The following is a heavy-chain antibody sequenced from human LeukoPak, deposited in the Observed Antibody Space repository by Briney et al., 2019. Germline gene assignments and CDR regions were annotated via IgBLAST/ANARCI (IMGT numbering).Heavy chain of an antibody. CDR2: INAGNGNT. CDR3: ARAWNGCSDY. Sequence: ASVKVSCKASGYTFTTYTIHWVRQAPGQRLEWMGWINAGNGNTKYSQEFQDRVTITRDTSASTAYMELRSLRSDDTAVYYCARAWNGCSDYWGQGTLVTVSS. D-gene: IGHD4/OR15-4a*01. CDR1: GYTFTTYT. V-gene: IGHV1-3*01. J-gene: IGHJ4*02.